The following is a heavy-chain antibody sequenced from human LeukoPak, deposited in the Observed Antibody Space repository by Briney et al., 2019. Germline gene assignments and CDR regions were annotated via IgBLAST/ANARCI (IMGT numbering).Heavy chain of an antibody. Sequence: SETLSLTCAVSGHSISSSYYWGWIRQPPGKGLEWIGSIYHSGSTYYNPSLKSRVTISVDTSKNQFSLKLSSVTAADTAVYYCAREGRQVTQLYGSYIFDYWGQGTLVTVSS. CDR3: AREGRQVTQLYGSYIFDY. J-gene: IGHJ4*02. CDR1: GHSISSSYY. V-gene: IGHV4-38-2*01. D-gene: IGHD4-11*01. CDR2: IYHSGST.